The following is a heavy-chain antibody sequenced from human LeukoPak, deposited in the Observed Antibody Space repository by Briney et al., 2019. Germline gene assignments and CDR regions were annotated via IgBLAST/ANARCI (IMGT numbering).Heavy chain of an antibody. J-gene: IGHJ4*02. D-gene: IGHD2-21*01. V-gene: IGHV3-11*04. CDR1: GFTFSDYY. CDR3: AGVKRGDYYFDY. CDR2: ISSSGSTI. Sequence: SGGSLRLSCAASGFTFSDYYMSWIRQAPGKGLEWVSYISSSGSTIYYADSVKGRFTISRDNAKNSLHLQMNSLRAEDTAVYYCAGVKRGDYYFDYWGQGTLVTVSS.